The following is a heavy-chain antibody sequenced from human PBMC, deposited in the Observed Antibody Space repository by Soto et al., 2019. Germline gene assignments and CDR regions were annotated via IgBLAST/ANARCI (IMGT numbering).Heavy chain of an antibody. V-gene: IGHV3-9*01. CDR3: AKGRKNHYNTGGAFDI. Sequence: EVQLVESGGGLVQPGRSLRLSCAASGFTFDDYAMHWVRQAPGKGLEWVSGISWNSSSIGYADSVKGRFTISRDNAKNSLYLQRNSLRAEDTALYYCAKGRKNHYNTGGAFDIWGQGTMVTVSS. CDR2: ISWNSSSI. J-gene: IGHJ3*02. D-gene: IGHD1-1*01. CDR1: GFTFDDYA.